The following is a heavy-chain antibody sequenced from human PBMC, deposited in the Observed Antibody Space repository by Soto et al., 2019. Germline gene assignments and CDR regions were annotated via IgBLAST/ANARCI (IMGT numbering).Heavy chain of an antibody. CDR2: ISAYNGNT. V-gene: IGHV1-18*01. CDR1: GYTFTSYG. CDR3: ARFHPYIAAAGPGDY. D-gene: IGHD6-13*01. Sequence: ASVKVSCKASGYTFTSYGISWVRQAPGQGLEWMGWISAYNGNTNYAQKLQGRVTMTTDTSTSTAYMELRSLRSDDTAVYYCARFHPYIAAAGPGDYWGQGTLVTVSS. J-gene: IGHJ4*02.